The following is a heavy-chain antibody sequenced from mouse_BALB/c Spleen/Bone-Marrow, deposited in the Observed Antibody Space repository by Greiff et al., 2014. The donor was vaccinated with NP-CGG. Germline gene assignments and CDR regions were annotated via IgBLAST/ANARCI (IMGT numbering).Heavy chain of an antibody. Sequence: EVQLQQSGAELVKPGASVKLSCTASGFNIKDTYMHWVKQRPEQGLEWIGRIDPANGNTKYDPKFQGKATITADTSSNTAYLQLSSLTSEDTAVYYYARSLYDGYFSWFAYWGQGTLVTVSA. J-gene: IGHJ3*01. CDR1: GFNIKDTY. CDR2: IDPANGNT. V-gene: IGHV14-3*02. D-gene: IGHD2-3*01. CDR3: ARSLYDGYFSWFAY.